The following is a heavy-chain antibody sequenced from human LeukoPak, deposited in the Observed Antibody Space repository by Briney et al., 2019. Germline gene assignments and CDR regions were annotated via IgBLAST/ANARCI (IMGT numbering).Heavy chain of an antibody. CDR3: AKVGGGTGEGGYYYYYYYMDV. CDR1: GITVSTNY. J-gene: IGHJ6*03. Sequence: PGGSLRLSCAASGITVSTNYMNWVRQAPGKGLEWVSVIYSGGTSYYADSVKGRFTISRDNSKNTLYLQMNSLRAEDTAVYYCAKVGGGTGEGGYYYYYYYMDVWGKGTTVTVSS. CDR2: IYSGGTS. D-gene: IGHD7-27*01. V-gene: IGHV3-53*05.